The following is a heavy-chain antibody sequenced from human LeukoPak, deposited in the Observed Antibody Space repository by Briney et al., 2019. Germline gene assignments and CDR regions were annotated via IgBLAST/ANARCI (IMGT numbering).Heavy chain of an antibody. D-gene: IGHD6-13*01. V-gene: IGHV3-21*01. CDR3: ARAAAGALFFDS. J-gene: IGHJ4*02. CDR1: GFAFSRYT. CDR2: ISSSGTYI. Sequence: GGSLRLSCAASGFAFSRYTMNWIRQAPGKGLEWVSSISSSGTYINYADSLKGRFTISRDNAKNSLYLQVNSLRPDDTAVYFCARAAAGALFFDSWGQGTLVTVSS.